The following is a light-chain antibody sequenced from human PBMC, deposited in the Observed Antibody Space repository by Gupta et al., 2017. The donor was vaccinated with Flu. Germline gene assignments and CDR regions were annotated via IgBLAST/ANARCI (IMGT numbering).Light chain of an antibody. CDR2: EVS. V-gene: IGLV2-14*01. Sequence: QSALTQPASVSWSPGQSSTISCTGTSSDVGGYNYVSWYQQHPGKAPKLMIYEVSNRPSGVSNRFSGSKSGSTASLTISGLQAEDEADYYCSSYTGSNTGVFGYGTKMTVI. CDR1: SSDVGGYNY. CDR3: SSYTGSNTGV. J-gene: IGLJ1*01.